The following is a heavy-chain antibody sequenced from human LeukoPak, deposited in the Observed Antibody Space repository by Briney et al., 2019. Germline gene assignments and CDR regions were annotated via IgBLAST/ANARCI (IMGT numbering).Heavy chain of an antibody. CDR1: GFPFSTNA. J-gene: IGHJ4*02. D-gene: IGHD3-16*01. CDR3: VKDRGILPACYFNN. Sequence: GGSLRLSCAASGFPFSTNAMTWVRQAPGKGLEWVSTLNDASNLIYYADSVKGRFTISRDNSKNTVYLQMNSLRVDDTATYYSVKDRGILPACYFNNWGQGTLVTVSS. CDR2: LNDASNLI. V-gene: IGHV3-23*01.